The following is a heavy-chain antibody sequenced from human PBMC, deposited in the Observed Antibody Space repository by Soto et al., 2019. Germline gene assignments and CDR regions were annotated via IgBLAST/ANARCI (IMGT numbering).Heavy chain of an antibody. CDR2: IYYSGST. J-gene: IGHJ5*02. Sequence: TLSLIWTVSGGPIRSYYWSWIRQPPGKGLEWIGYIYYSGSTNYNPSLKSRVTISVDTSKNQFSLKLSSVTAADTAVYYCARRRGYCSGGSCYNWFDPWGQGTLVTVSS. CDR1: GGPIRSYY. D-gene: IGHD2-15*01. V-gene: IGHV4-59*13. CDR3: ARRRGYCSGGSCYNWFDP.